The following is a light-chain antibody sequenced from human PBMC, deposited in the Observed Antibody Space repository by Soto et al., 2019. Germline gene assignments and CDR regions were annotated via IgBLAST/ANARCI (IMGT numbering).Light chain of an antibody. Sequence: DIQMTQSPSSLSASVGDRVTITCRASQSINSYLNWYRQKPGKAPKLLIYAASSLQSGVPSRFSGRGSGTDFTLTISSLQPEDVATYYCQQSYSSPITFGQGTRLEIK. CDR2: AAS. V-gene: IGKV1-39*01. CDR1: QSINSY. CDR3: QQSYSSPIT. J-gene: IGKJ5*01.